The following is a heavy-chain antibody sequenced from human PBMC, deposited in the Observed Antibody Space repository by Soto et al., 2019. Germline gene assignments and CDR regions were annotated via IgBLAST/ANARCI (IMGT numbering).Heavy chain of an antibody. CDR1: GFTFSSYS. V-gene: IGHV3-21*01. CDR3: PRAGDYDSIWRTSREDWFDP. D-gene: IGHD3-16*02. Sequence: GGSLRLSCAASGFTFSSYSINWVRQAPGKGLEWVSSISGSGSEIYYADSVKGRFTISRDNAKNSLYLQMNSLRAEDTAVYYCPRAGDYDSIWRTSREDWFDPWGQGTLVTVSS. CDR2: ISGSGSEI. J-gene: IGHJ5*02.